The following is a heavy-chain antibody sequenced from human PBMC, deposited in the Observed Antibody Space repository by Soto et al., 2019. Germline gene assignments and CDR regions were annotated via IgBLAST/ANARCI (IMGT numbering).Heavy chain of an antibody. CDR3: ASLITGTASLFDY. D-gene: IGHD1-7*01. V-gene: IGHV1-8*01. CDR1: GYTFTSYD. J-gene: IGHJ4*02. Sequence: ASVKVSCKASGYTFTSYDINWVRRATGQGLEWMGWMNPNSGNTGYAQKFQGRVTMTRNTSISTAYMELSSLRSEDTAVYYCASLITGTASLFDYWGPGTLVTVSS. CDR2: MNPNSGNT.